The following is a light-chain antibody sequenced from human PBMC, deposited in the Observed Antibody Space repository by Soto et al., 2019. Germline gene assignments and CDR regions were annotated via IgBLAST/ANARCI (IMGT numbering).Light chain of an antibody. J-gene: IGLJ3*02. CDR3: ASWDDRLGAVM. CDR1: SSNIGGTNY. V-gene: IGLV1-47*02. CDR2: SNN. Sequence: QSVLTQPPSASGTPGQKVFISCSGSSSNIGGTNYAYWYQQLPGAAPKLLMHSNNLRPSGVPERISGSKFGTAASLAISGLRSEDEAVYYCASWDDRLGAVMFGGGTKVTDL.